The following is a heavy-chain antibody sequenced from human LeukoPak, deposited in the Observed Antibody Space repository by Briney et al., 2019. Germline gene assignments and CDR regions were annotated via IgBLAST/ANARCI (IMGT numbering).Heavy chain of an antibody. CDR2: VDPEDGET. J-gene: IGHJ3*02. Sequence: ATVKISCKVSGYTLTDYYMHWVQQAPGKGLERMGLVDPEDGETIYAEKFQGRVTITADTSTDTAYMELSSLRSEDTAVYYCATDFCSGGSCLYAFDIWGQGTMVTVSS. D-gene: IGHD2-15*01. CDR1: GYTLTDYY. V-gene: IGHV1-69-2*01. CDR3: ATDFCSGGSCLYAFDI.